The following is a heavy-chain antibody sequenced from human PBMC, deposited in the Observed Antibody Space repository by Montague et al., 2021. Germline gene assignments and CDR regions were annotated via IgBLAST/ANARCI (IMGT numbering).Heavy chain of an antibody. V-gene: IGHV4-59*01. CDR2: IYYSRRT. J-gene: IGHJ6*02. D-gene: IGHD1-14*01. CDR3: AVTNPYYNYGIDV. CDR1: GASISDYY. Sequence: SETLSLTCSVSGASISDYYWSWIRQPPGKGLEWIGYIYYSRRTNYNPSLKSRVTISVDTSKNQFSLKLSSVTAADTAFYYCAVTNPYYNYGIDVWGQGTTVTVSS.